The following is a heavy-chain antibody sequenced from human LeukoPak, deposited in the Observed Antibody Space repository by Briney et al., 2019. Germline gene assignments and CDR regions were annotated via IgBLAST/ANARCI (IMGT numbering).Heavy chain of an antibody. Sequence: SETLSLTCTVSGGSISSSSYYWGWIRQPPGKGLEWIGSIYYSGSTYYNPSLKSRVTISVDTSKNQFSLKLSSVTAADTAVYYCVRHARITIFGVVMGSNDIWGQGTMVTVSS. CDR2: IYYSGST. CDR3: VRHARITIFGVVMGSNDI. J-gene: IGHJ3*02. V-gene: IGHV4-39*01. D-gene: IGHD3-3*01. CDR1: GGSISSSSYY.